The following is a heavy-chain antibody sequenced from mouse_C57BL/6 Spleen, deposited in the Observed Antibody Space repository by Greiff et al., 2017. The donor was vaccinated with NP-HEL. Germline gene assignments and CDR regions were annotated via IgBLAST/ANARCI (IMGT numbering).Heavy chain of an antibody. CDR2: IDPSDSYT. J-gene: IGHJ4*01. D-gene: IGHD1-1*01. CDR3: ARDYGRGAMDY. Sequence: QVHVKQSGAELVKPGASVKLSCKASGYTFTSYWMQWVKQRPGQGLEWIGEIDPSDSYTNYNQKFKGKATLTVDTSSSTAYMQLSSLTSEDSAVDYCARDYGRGAMDYWGQGTSVTVSS. CDR1: GYTFTSYW. V-gene: IGHV1-50*01.